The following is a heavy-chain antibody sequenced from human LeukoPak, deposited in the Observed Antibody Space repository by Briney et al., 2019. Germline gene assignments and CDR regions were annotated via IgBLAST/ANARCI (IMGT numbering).Heavy chain of an antibody. CDR1: GYTFTAYS. CDR3: ARMGYCSGGSCTFDY. V-gene: IGHV1-69*06. J-gene: IGHJ4*02. D-gene: IGHD2-15*01. Sequence: SVKVSCKASGYTFTAYSMHWVRQAPGQGLEWMGGIIPIFGTANYAQKFQGRVTITADKSTSTAYMELSSLRSEDTAVYYCARMGYCSGGSCTFDYWGQGTLVTVSS. CDR2: IIPIFGTA.